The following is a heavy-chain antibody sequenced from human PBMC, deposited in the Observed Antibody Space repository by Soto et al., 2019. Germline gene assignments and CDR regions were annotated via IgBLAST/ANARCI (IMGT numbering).Heavy chain of an antibody. D-gene: IGHD4-17*01. CDR2: IYYSGST. V-gene: IGHV4-59*01. Sequence: PSETMSLTCTVAGGSISSYCLSWIRQPPGKGLEWIGYIYYSGSTNYNPSLKSRVTISVDTSKNQFSLKLSSVTAADTAVYYCATGTVTIFDIWGQGTMVTVSS. J-gene: IGHJ3*02. CDR3: ATGTVTIFDI. CDR1: GGSISSYC.